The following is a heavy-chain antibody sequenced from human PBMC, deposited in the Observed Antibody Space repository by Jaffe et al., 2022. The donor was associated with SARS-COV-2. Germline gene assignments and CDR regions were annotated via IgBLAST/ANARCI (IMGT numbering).Heavy chain of an antibody. J-gene: IGHJ6*02. CDR1: GFSVSDNY. Sequence: EVQLVESGGGLIQPGGSLRLSCAASGFSVSDNYMSWVRQAPGKGLEWVSVRYSSGNHYHADSVRGRFTLFRDNSQNTLSLQMNSLRAEDTAVYYCARGLYYGMDVWGQGTTVTVSS. CDR2: RYSSGNH. CDR3: ARGLYYGMDV. V-gene: IGHV3-53*01.